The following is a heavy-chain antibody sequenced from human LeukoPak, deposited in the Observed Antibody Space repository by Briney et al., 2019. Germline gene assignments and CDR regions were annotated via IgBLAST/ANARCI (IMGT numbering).Heavy chain of an antibody. CDR2: ISYDGSNK. CDR1: GFTFSSYA. J-gene: IGHJ4*02. D-gene: IGHD5-24*01. V-gene: IGHV3-30-3*01. Sequence: GGSLRLSCAASGFTFSSYAMHWVRQAPGKGLEWVAVISYDGSNKYYADSVKGRFTISRDNSKNTLYLQMNSLRVEDTAVYYCARGMDGYGGYDYWGQGTLVTVSS. CDR3: ARGMDGYGGYDY.